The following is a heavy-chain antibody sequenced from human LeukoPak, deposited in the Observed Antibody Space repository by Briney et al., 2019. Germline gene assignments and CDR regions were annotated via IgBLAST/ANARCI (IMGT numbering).Heavy chain of an antibody. Sequence: SVKVSCKASGGTFSSYAISWVRQAPGQGLEWMGRIIPILGIANYAQKFQGRVTITADKSTSTAYMELSSLRSEDTAVYYCARDQLTAPWFDYWAREPWSPSPQ. J-gene: IGHJ4*02. CDR2: IIPILGIA. CDR1: GGTFSSYA. D-gene: IGHD1-1*01. CDR3: ARDQLTAPWFDY. V-gene: IGHV1-69*04.